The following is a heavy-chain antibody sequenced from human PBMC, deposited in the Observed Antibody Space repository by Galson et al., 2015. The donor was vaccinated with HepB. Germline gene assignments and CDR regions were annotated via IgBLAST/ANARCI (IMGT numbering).Heavy chain of an antibody. J-gene: IGHJ2*01. Sequence: ETLSLTCTVSGGSISVVHWSWIRQPRGKGLEWIGYIYDSGSTYSTPSFKSRVPMSVDMSKNQFSLGLRSVTAADTALYYCVRGFGVVVAAPPYWYFDLWGHGTLVTVSS. D-gene: IGHD2-15*01. CDR2: IYDSGST. CDR3: VRGFGVVVAAPPYWYFDL. V-gene: IGHV4-59*01. CDR1: GGSISVVH.